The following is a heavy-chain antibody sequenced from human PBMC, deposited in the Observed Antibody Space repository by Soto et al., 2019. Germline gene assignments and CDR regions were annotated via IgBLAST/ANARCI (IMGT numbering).Heavy chain of an antibody. CDR3: ARVEMATTKDYFDY. D-gene: IGHD5-12*01. CDR1: GFTFSDYY. J-gene: IGHJ4*02. Sequence: PGGSLRLSCAASGFTFSDYYMSWIRQAPGKGLEWVSYISSSGSTIYYADSVKGRFTISRDNAKNSLYLQMNSLRAEDTAVYYCARVEMATTKDYFDYWGQGTLVTVSS. CDR2: ISSSGSTI. V-gene: IGHV3-11*01.